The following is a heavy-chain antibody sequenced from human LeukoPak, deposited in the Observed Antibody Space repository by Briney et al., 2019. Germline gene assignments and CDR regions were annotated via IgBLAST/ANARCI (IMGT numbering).Heavy chain of an antibody. J-gene: IGHJ6*03. CDR1: GYTFTSYD. D-gene: IGHD4-11*01. CDR3: ARRLAIGVTQRYMDV. V-gene: IGHV1-8*03. CDR2: MNPNSGNT. Sequence: ASVKVSCKASGYTFTSYDINWVRQATGQGLEWMGWMNPNSGNTGYAQKFQGRVTITRNTSISTAYMALSSLRSEDTAVYYCARRLAIGVTQRYMDVWGKGTTVTVSS.